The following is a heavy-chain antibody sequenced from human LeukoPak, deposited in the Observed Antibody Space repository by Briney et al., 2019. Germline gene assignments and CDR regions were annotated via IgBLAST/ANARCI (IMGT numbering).Heavy chain of an antibody. Sequence: GGSLRLSCAASGFTFSSYAMSWVRQAPGKGLEWVSAISGSGGSTYYADSVKGRFTISRDNSKNTLYLQMNSLRAEDTAVYYCAKRWARGGYPPGAFDIWGQGTMVTVSS. V-gene: IGHV3-23*01. D-gene: IGHD3-16*02. CDR1: GFTFSSYA. CDR2: ISGSGGST. CDR3: AKRWARGGYPPGAFDI. J-gene: IGHJ3*02.